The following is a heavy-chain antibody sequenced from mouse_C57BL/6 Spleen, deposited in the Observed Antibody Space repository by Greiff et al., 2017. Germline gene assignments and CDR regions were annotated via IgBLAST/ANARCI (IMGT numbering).Heavy chain of an antibody. CDR2: INYDGSST. Sequence: EVMLVESEGGLVQPGSSMKLSCTASGFTFSDYYMAWVRQVPEKGLEWVANINYDGSSTYYLASLKSRFIISGDNAKNILYLQMSSLKSEDTATYYCARSSTVVAHFDYWGQGTTLTVSS. D-gene: IGHD1-1*01. J-gene: IGHJ2*01. CDR1: GFTFSDYY. CDR3: ARSSTVVAHFDY. V-gene: IGHV5-16*01.